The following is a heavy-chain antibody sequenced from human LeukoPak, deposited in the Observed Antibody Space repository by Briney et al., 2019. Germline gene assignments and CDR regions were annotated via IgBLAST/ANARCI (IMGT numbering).Heavy chain of an antibody. CDR2: IYYSGST. CDR3: ATRSGVLGGFDY. J-gene: IGHJ4*02. Sequence: PSETLSLTCPVSGGSISSYYWSWIRQPPGKGLEWIGYIYYSGSTNYNPSLKSRVTISVDTSKNQFSLKLSSVTAADTAVYYCATRSGVLGGFDYWGQGTLVTVSS. V-gene: IGHV4-59*01. CDR1: GGSISSYY. D-gene: IGHD3-3*01.